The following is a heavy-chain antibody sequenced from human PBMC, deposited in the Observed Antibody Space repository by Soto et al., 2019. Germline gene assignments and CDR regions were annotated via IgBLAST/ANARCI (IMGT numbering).Heavy chain of an antibody. Sequence: SETMSLTCTVSGGSIRSYYWSWIRQPPGKGLEWIGSIYYSGSTNYNPSLKSRVPLSVDTSKNQCSLKLSSVTAADTAVYYCARGREGLNYDFWSGSYYYYGMDVWGQGTTVNVSS. D-gene: IGHD3-3*01. V-gene: IGHV4-59*01. J-gene: IGHJ6*02. CDR3: ARGREGLNYDFWSGSYYYYGMDV. CDR1: GGSIRSYY. CDR2: IYYSGST.